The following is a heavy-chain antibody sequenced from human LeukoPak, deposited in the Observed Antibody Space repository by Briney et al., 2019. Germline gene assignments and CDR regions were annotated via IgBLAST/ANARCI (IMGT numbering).Heavy chain of an antibody. J-gene: IGHJ6*02. CDR2: IYPGDSDT. V-gene: IGHV5-51*01. CDR3: ARADQLRWFGDPRRPYYYGLDV. Sequence: GESLKISCKASGYSFTNYWIGWLRQMPGKGLEWMGIIYPGDSDTRYSPSFQGQVTISADKSISTAYLQWSSLKASDTAIYYCARADQLRWFGDPRRPYYYGLDVWGQGTTVTVSS. CDR1: GYSFTNYW. D-gene: IGHD3-10*01.